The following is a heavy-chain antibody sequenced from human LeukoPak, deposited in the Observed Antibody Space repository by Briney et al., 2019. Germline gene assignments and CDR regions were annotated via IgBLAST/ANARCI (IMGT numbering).Heavy chain of an antibody. CDR1: GFTFSNYA. CDR3: AKERSLNGGYSDGYFDH. J-gene: IGHJ4*02. D-gene: IGHD4-23*01. Sequence: GGSLRLSCVASGFTFSNYAMSWVRQTPGKGLEWVSVISNSGSNTYYADSVRGRLTISRDNSKNTLYLQMNSLRAEDTALYHCAKERSLNGGYSDGYFDHWGQGTLVTVSS. V-gene: IGHV3-23*01. CDR2: ISNSGSNT.